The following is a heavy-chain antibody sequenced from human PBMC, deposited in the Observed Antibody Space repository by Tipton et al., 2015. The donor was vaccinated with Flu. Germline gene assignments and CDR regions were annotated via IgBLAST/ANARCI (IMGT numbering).Heavy chain of an antibody. CDR2: IWFDGTNK. V-gene: IGHV3-33*01. D-gene: IGHD5-18*01. Sequence: SLRLSCAASGFTFSRYAIHWVRQAPGKGLEWVAIIWFDGTNKYYADSVKGRFTISRDNSKNMLFLQLNSLRAEDTAVYYCARVRYSTSLRFFYYGVDVWGQGTTVTVSS. CDR3: ARVRYSTSLRFFYYGVDV. J-gene: IGHJ6*02. CDR1: GFTFSRYA.